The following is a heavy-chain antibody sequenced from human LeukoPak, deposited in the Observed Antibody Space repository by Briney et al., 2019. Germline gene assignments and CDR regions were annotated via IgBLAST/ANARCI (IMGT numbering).Heavy chain of an antibody. CDR1: GGTFSSYA. Sequence: SVKVSCKASGGTFSSYAISWVRQAPGQGLEWMGRIIPILGIANYAQKFQGRVTITADKSTSTAYMELSSLRSEDTAVYYCAGVFPYYDSSGYYHGGDYWGQGTLVTVSS. CDR3: AGVFPYYDSSGYYHGGDY. D-gene: IGHD3-22*01. J-gene: IGHJ4*02. CDR2: IIPILGIA. V-gene: IGHV1-69*04.